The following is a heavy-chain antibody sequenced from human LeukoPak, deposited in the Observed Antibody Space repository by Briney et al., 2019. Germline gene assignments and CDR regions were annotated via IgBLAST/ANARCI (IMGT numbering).Heavy chain of an antibody. CDR3: AKDYDYGDHVWFDP. CDR2: ISGSGGST. Sequence: GGSLRLSCAASGFTFSSYAMSWVRQAPGKGLEWVSAISGSGGSTYYADSVKGRFTNSRDNSKNTLYLQMNSLRAEDTAVYYCAKDYDYGDHVWFDPWGQGTLVTVSS. CDR1: GFTFSSYA. J-gene: IGHJ5*02. D-gene: IGHD4-17*01. V-gene: IGHV3-23*01.